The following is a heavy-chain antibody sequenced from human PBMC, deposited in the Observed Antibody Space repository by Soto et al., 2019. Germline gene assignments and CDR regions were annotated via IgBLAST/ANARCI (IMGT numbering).Heavy chain of an antibody. CDR1: GFTFSSYG. D-gene: IGHD2-15*01. CDR2: ISYDGSNK. J-gene: IGHJ6*02. Sequence: QVQLVESGGGVVQPGRSLRLSCAASGFTFSSYGMHWVRQAPGKGLEWVAVISYDGSNKYYADSVKGRFTISRDNSKNRMDLQMNGLRAADTAVYYCAQDKTVRYCSGGSCSYGMDVWGQGTTVTVSS. V-gene: IGHV3-30*18. CDR3: AQDKTVRYCSGGSCSYGMDV.